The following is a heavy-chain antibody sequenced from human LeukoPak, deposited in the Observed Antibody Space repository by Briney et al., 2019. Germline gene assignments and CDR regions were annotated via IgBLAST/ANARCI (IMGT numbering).Heavy chain of an antibody. J-gene: IGHJ4*02. CDR3: ARLFTPSYYYDSATQDY. CDR2: IFYSGNT. D-gene: IGHD3-22*01. Sequence: PSQTLSLTCTVSGGSISCGDYYWSWIRQPPGKGLKWIGYIFYSGNTYYNPSLKSRVPISVDTSKNRFSLKLSSVTAADTAVYYCARLFTPSYYYDSATQDYWGQGTLVTVSS. CDR1: GGSISCGDYY. V-gene: IGHV4-30-4*01.